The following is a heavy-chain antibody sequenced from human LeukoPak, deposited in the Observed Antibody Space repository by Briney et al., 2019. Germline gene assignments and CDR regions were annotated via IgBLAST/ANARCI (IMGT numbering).Heavy chain of an antibody. D-gene: IGHD3-16*01. J-gene: IGHJ4*02. CDR1: GFTFSSYW. CDR3: ASDLYLGY. CDR2: INGDGSTT. Sequence: GGSLRLSCAASGFTFSSYWMHWVRQAPGKGLVWVSRINGDGSTTNYADSVKDRFTISRDNAKNTLYLQMNSLRAEDTAVYYCASDLYLGYGGQGTLVTVSS. V-gene: IGHV3-74*01.